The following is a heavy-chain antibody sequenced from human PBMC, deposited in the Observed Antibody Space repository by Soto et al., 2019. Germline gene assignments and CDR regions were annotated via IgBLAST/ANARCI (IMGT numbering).Heavy chain of an antibody. CDR1: GGSFSGYY. D-gene: IGHD5-18*01. V-gene: IGHV4-34*01. J-gene: IGHJ4*02. CDR2: INHSGST. Sequence: QVQLQQWGAGLLKPSETLSVTCAVYGGSFSGYYWSWIRQPPGKGLEWIGEINHSGSTNYNPSLKSRVTISVDTSKNQFSLKLSSVTAADTAVYYCASDRRGYSYGSFDYWGQGTLVTVSS. CDR3: ASDRRGYSYGSFDY.